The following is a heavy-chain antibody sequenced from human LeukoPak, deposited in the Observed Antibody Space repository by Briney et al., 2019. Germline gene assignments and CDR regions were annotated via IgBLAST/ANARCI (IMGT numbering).Heavy chain of an antibody. Sequence: KASETLSLTCTVSGGSISSYYWSWIRQPPGKGLERIGYIYYSGSTNYNPSLKSRVTISVDTSKNQFSLKLSSVTAADTAVYYCARDRGVFSYWGQGTLVTVSS. V-gene: IGHV4-59*01. CDR3: ARDRGVFSY. CDR1: GGSISSYY. CDR2: IYYSGST. D-gene: IGHD3-16*01. J-gene: IGHJ4*02.